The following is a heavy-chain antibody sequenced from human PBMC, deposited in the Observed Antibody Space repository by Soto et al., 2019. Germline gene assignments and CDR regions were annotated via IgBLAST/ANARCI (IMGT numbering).Heavy chain of an antibody. CDR1: GGSISSYY. Sequence: QVQLQESGPGLVKPSETLSLTCTVSGGSISSYYWSWIRQPPGKGLEWIGYIYYSGSTNYNPSLKSRVTISVDTSKNQFSLKLSSVTAADTAVYYCARDRGYVDVWGKGTTVTVSS. CDR3: ARDRGYVDV. D-gene: IGHD3-10*01. V-gene: IGHV4-59*01. J-gene: IGHJ6*03. CDR2: IYYSGST.